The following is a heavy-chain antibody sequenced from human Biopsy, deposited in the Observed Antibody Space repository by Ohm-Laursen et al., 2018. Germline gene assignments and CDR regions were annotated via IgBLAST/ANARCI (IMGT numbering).Heavy chain of an antibody. CDR2: FAPENGKT. D-gene: IGHD1-1*01. V-gene: IGHV1-24*01. CDR1: GYTLTELS. Sequence: ASVKVSCKVSGYTLTELSMHWVRQAPGKGLEWMGGFAPENGKTLYAQNFQARVSMTEDTSTDTAYMELRSLRSEDTAVYYCAADINVWNVNYWGQGTQVTVSS. CDR3: AADINVWNVNY. J-gene: IGHJ4*02.